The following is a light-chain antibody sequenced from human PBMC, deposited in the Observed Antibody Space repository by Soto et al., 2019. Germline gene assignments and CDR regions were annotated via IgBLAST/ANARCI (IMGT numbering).Light chain of an antibody. CDR1: NSNIGRNP. V-gene: IGLV1-44*01. CDR2: TNS. CDR3: GTSDDTVYV. Sequence: QSVLTQPPSVSGTPGQRVTISCSGGNSNIGRNPVSWYQEFLGTAPKLLISTNSRRPSWVPDRFSGSKSGTSASLAISGLRSEDEAVYYCGTSDDTVYVFGSGTKLTVL. J-gene: IGLJ1*01.